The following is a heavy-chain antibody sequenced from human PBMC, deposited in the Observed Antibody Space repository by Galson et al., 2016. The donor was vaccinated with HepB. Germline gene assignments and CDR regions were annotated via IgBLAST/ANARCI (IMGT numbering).Heavy chain of an antibody. CDR2: TYYRSKWYN. J-gene: IGHJ6*02. D-gene: IGHD2-15*01. CDR3: AREPGHCTGNSCYSGGMDV. V-gene: IGHV6-1*01. Sequence: CAISGDSVSSDTAAWNWIRQSPSRGLEWLGRTYYRSKWYNDYAVSVKSRITINPDTSTNQFSLQLSSVTPEDTAVYYCAREPGHCTGNSCYSGGMDVWGQWNTATVA. CDR1: GDSVSSDTAA.